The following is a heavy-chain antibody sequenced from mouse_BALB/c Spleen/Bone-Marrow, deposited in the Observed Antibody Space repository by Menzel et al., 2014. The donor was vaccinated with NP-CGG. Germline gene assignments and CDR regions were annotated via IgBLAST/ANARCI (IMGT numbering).Heavy chain of an antibody. CDR1: GYTFSTYW. Sequence: QVQLQQPGAELMKPGASVKISCKATGYTFSTYWIEWVKQRPGHGLEWIGEILPGSGTTNYNEKFKGKATFTADTSSNTGYMQLSSLTSEDSAVYYCARLMTTGGFAYWGQGTLVTVSA. CDR3: ARLMTTGGFAY. V-gene: IGHV1-9*01. J-gene: IGHJ3*01. D-gene: IGHD2-4*01. CDR2: ILPGSGTT.